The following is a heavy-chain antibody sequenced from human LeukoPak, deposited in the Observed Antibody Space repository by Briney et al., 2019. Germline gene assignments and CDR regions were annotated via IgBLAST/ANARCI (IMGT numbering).Heavy chain of an antibody. CDR3: ATKYSSSRGNYYYYYMDV. CDR2: INHSGST. CDR1: GGSFSGYY. D-gene: IGHD6-6*01. Sequence: SETRSLACAVYGGSFSGYYWSWIRQPPGKGLEWIGEINHSGSTNYNPSLKSRVTISVDTSKNQFSLKLSSVTAADTAVYYCATKYSSSRGNYYYYYMDVWGKGTTVTVSS. J-gene: IGHJ6*03. V-gene: IGHV4-34*01.